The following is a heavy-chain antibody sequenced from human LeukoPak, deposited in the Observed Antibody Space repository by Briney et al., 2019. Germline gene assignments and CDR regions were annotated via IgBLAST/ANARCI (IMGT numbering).Heavy chain of an antibody. CDR2: IIPIFSTP. D-gene: IGHD1-26*01. V-gene: IGHV1-69*05. Sequence: SVKVSCKASGGTFSTDVINWVRQAPGQGLEWMGGIIPIFSTPDYAQKFQGRLSLTRDMYTSTDYMELSSLRSEDTAVYYCARDNSVGDTAWWFDPWGQGTLVTVSS. J-gene: IGHJ5*02. CDR3: ARDNSVGDTAWWFDP. CDR1: GGTFSTDV.